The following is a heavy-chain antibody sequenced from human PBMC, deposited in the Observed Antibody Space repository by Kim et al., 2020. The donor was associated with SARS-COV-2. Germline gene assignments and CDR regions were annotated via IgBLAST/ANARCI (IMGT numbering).Heavy chain of an antibody. D-gene: IGHD6-13*01. V-gene: IGHV3-9*01. CDR3: AKRPISSYYYYYGMDV. J-gene: IGHJ6*02. Sequence: VKGRFTITRDKAKNSRYLQMNSLRAEDTALYYCAKRPISSYYYYYGMDVWGQGTTVTVS.